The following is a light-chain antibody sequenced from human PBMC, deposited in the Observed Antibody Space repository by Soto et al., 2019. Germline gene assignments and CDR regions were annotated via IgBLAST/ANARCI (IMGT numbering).Light chain of an antibody. V-gene: IGKV1-17*01. CDR2: AAS. Sequence: DIHMTQSPSSLSASVGDIFTITCRADQAIGNDLGWYHQKPGKAPKRLIYAASNLQSGVPSRLGGSGSGTDFPLTISRMEPEDFAVYYCQQYGSSGTFGHGTKVDIK. CDR3: QQYGSSGT. J-gene: IGKJ1*01. CDR1: QAIGND.